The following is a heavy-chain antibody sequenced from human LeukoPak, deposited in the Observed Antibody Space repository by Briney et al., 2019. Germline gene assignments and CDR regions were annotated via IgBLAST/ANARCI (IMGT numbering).Heavy chain of an antibody. CDR1: GYTFTVYY. CDR3: ARDETEGIPQDDY. J-gene: IGHJ4*02. CDR2: INPNSGGT. Sequence: ASVKVSCKASGYTFTVYYMHWVRQAPGQGLEWMGRINPNSGGTNYAQKFQGRVTMTRDTSISTAYMELSRLRSDDTAMYYCARDETEGIPQDDYWGQGTLVTVSS. D-gene: IGHD1-1*01. V-gene: IGHV1-2*06.